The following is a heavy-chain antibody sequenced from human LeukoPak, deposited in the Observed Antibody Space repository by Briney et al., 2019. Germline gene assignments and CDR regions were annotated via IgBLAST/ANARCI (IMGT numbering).Heavy chain of an antibody. CDR1: GFTFSDYY. CDR3: ARDQSNHHFDY. V-gene: IGHV3-30*03. D-gene: IGHD1-14*01. J-gene: IGHJ4*02. Sequence: GGSLRLSCAASGFTFSDYYMSWIRQAPGKGLEWVAVISYDEKEKYYAESVKGRFTISRDYSKNTVSLQMNDLRVEDTAVYYCARDQSNHHFDYWGQGTLVTVSS. CDR2: ISYDEKEK.